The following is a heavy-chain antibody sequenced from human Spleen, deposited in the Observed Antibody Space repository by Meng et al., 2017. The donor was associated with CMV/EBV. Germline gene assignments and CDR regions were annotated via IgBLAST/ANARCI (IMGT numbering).Heavy chain of an antibody. CDR3: ARVFYDSSGYYQAWWYFDL. D-gene: IGHD3-22*01. Sequence: GGSLRLSCAASGFTFTGYWMSWVRQAPGKGLEWVANIKQDESEKYYVESVKGRFTISRDNAKNSLDLQMNSLSAEDTAVYYCARVFYDSSGYYQAWWYFDLWGRGTLVTVSS. CDR1: GFTFTGYW. V-gene: IGHV3-7*01. CDR2: IKQDESEK. J-gene: IGHJ2*01.